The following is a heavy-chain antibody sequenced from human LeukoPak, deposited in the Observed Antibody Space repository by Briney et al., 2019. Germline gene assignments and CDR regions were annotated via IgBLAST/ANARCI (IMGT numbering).Heavy chain of an antibody. J-gene: IGHJ4*02. CDR2: ISGSGGST. CDR1: GFTFSSYA. V-gene: IGHV3-23*01. CDR3: AKDALRETTYLWGGY. D-gene: IGHD3-16*01. Sequence: GGSLGLSCAASGFTFSSYAMSWVRQAPGKGLEWVSAISGSGGSTYYADSVKGRFTISRDNSKNTLYLQMNSLRAEDTAVYYCAKDALRETTYLWGGYWGQETLVTVSS.